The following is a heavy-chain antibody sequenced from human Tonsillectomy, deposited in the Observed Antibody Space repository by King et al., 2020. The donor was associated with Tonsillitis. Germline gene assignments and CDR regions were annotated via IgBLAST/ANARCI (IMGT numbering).Heavy chain of an antibody. D-gene: IGHD3-3*01. CDR2: SYDGNKK. CDR3: ARDQGFLEWLSAFPPNNWFDP. V-gene: IGHV3-30-3*01. J-gene: IGHJ5*02. CDR1: GFIFSTYS. Sequence: VQLVESGGGVVQPGRSLRLSCAASGFIFSTYSIHWVRQAPGKGLEWVAVSYDGNKKYYADSVKGRFTISRDTSKNTLNLQMNSLRVEDTAVYYCARDQGFLEWLSAFPPNNWFDPWGQGTLVTVSS.